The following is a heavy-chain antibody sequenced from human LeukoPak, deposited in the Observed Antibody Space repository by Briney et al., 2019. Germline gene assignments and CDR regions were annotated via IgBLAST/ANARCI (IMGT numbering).Heavy chain of an antibody. D-gene: IGHD5-24*01. CDR2: INHSGST. J-gene: IGHJ4*02. V-gene: IGHV4-34*01. CDR1: GGSSSGYF. Sequence: SETLSLTCAVYGGSSSGYFWTWIRQSPGMGLEWIGEINHSGSTNYNPSLKSRVTISVDTSKNQFSLKLSSVTAADTAVYYCARRDGYNYDYWGQGTLVTVSS. CDR3: ARRDGYNYDY.